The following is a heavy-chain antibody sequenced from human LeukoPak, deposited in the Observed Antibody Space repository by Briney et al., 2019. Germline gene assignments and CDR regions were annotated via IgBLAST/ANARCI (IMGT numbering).Heavy chain of an antibody. D-gene: IGHD1-1*01. CDR3: ARAPGYGAAYYFDY. CDR1: GFTFSTYG. CDR2: VSYDGSYK. V-gene: IGHV3-30*19. J-gene: IGHJ4*02. Sequence: PGGSLRLSCAVSGFTFSTYGMHWVRQAPGKGLEWVAVVSYDGSYKYYADSVKGRFTISRDNSKNTLYLQMNSLRAEDTAVYYCARAPGYGAAYYFDYWGQGTLVTVSS.